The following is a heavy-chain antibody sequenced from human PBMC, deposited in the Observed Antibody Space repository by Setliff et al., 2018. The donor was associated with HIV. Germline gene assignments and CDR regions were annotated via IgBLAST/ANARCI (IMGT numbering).Heavy chain of an antibody. CDR3: ATYAGNGGGRGY. D-gene: IGHD2-21*01. CDR2: IYHSGTT. CDR1: GGSISTNNW. Sequence: PSETLSLTCAVSGGSISTNNWWTWVRQSPGKGLEWIGDIYHSGTTNYNPSLKSRVTISVDKSKNQFSLKLSSVTAADTAMYYCATYAGNGGGRGYWGQGTLVTVSS. J-gene: IGHJ4*02. V-gene: IGHV4-4*02.